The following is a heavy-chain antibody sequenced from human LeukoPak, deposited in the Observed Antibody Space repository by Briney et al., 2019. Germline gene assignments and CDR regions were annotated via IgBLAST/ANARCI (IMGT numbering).Heavy chain of an antibody. CDR1: GGSFSGYY. J-gene: IGHJ5*02. Sequence: SETLSLTCAVYGGSFSGYYWSWIRQPPGKGLEWIGEINHSGSTNYNPSLKSRVTISVDTSKNQFSLKLSSVTAADTAVYYCARAGYCSGGSCYRRLHWFDPWGRGTLVTVSS. D-gene: IGHD2-15*01. CDR2: INHSGST. V-gene: IGHV4-34*01. CDR3: ARAGYCSGGSCYRRLHWFDP.